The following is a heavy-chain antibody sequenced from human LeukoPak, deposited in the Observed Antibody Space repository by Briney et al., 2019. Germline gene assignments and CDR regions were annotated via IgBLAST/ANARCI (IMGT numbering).Heavy chain of an antibody. CDR2: IYTGGST. CDR3: FAGKFVRFDM. J-gene: IGHJ3*02. V-gene: IGHV3-53*01. D-gene: IGHD3-10*01. Sequence: PGGSLRLSCTVSGFTVRSTFMNWVRQAPGKGLEWVPLIYTGGSTYYTDPVRGRITLSRDESTNTAYLQTNSPRTHHTARYYCFAGKFVRFDMWGEGAMVIVSS. CDR1: GFTVRSTF.